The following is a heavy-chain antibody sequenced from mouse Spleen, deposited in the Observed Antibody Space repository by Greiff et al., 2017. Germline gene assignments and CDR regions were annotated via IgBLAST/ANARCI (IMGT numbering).Heavy chain of an antibody. Sequence: VQLQQPGAELVRPGSSVKLSCKASGYTFTSYWMDWVKQRPGQGLEWIGNIYPSDSETHYNQKFKDKATLTVDKSSSTAYMQLSSLTSEDSAVYYCARSSELGGDFDYWGQGTTLTVSS. CDR1: GYTFTSYW. J-gene: IGHJ2*01. V-gene: IGHV1-61*01. D-gene: IGHD4-1*01. CDR3: ARSSELGGDFDY. CDR2: IYPSDSET.